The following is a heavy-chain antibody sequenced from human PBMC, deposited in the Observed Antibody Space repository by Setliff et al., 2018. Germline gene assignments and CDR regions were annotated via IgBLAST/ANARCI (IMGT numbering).Heavy chain of an antibody. CDR2: ISYSGIT. D-gene: IGHD1-1*01. V-gene: IGHV4-59*02. CDR1: GASVSSHY. Sequence: SETVSLTCNVSGASVSSHYWDWIRQPPGKGLEWIGFISYSGITTYNVSLKSRVSISVDTSKNQLSLTLSSVTAADTAVYYCVREGYSEYFQDWGRGTLVTVSS. J-gene: IGHJ1*01. CDR3: VREGYSEYFQD.